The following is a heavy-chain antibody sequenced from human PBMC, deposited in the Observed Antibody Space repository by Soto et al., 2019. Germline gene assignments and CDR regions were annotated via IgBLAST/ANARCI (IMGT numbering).Heavy chain of an antibody. V-gene: IGHV4-34*01. Sequence: QVQLQQWGAGLLKPSETLSLTCAVYGGSFSGYYWSWIRQPPGKGLEWIGEINHSGSTNYNPSPTSRVTISVDTSKNQFSLKLSSVTAADTAVYYCARVGRYSHYYFDYWGQGTLVTVSS. CDR3: ARVGRYSHYYFDY. J-gene: IGHJ4*02. CDR2: INHSGST. D-gene: IGHD3-9*01. CDR1: GGSFSGYY.